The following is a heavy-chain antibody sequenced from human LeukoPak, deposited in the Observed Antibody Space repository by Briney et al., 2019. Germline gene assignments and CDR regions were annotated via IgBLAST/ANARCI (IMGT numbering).Heavy chain of an antibody. CDR2: IYYSGST. CDR3: ARTTNTAMVDFDY. CDR1: GGSISSYY. Sequence: SKTLSLTCTVSGGSISSYYWSWIRQPPGKGLEWIGYIYYSGSTNYNPPLKSRVTISVDTSKNQFSLKLSSVTAADTAVYYCARTTNTAMVDFDYWGQGTLVTVSS. V-gene: IGHV4-59*08. J-gene: IGHJ4*02. D-gene: IGHD5-18*01.